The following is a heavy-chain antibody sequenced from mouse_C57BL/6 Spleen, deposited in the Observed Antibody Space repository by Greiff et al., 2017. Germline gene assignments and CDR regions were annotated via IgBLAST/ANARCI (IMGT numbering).Heavy chain of an antibody. D-gene: IGHD2-10*01. CDR3: ARSHSYYGNSLFDV. J-gene: IGHJ1*03. CDR2: IDPSDSET. V-gene: IGHV1-52*01. Sequence: QVQLQQPGAELVRPGSSVKLSCKASGYTFTSYWMHWVKQRPIQGLEWIGNIDPSDSETHYNQKFKDKATLTVDKSSSTAYMQLSSLTSEDSAVYYCARSHSYYGNSLFDVWGTGTTVTVSS. CDR1: GYTFTSYW.